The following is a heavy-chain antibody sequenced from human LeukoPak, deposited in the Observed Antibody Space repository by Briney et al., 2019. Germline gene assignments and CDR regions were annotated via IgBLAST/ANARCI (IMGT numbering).Heavy chain of an antibody. CDR3: ARDRINCSSTSCYNHYYYGMDV. CDR1: GFTFSSYA. Sequence: GGSLRLSCAASGFTFSSYAMHWVRQAPGKGLEWVAVISYDGSNKYYADSVKGRFTISRDNSKNTLYLQMNSLRAEDTAVYYCARDRINCSSTSCYNHYYYGMDVWGQGTTVTVSS. J-gene: IGHJ6*02. D-gene: IGHD2-2*02. V-gene: IGHV3-30-3*01. CDR2: ISYDGSNK.